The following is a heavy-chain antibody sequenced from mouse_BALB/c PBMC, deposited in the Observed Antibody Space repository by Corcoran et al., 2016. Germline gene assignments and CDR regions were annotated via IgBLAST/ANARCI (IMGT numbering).Heavy chain of an antibody. V-gene: IGHV9-3-1*01. D-gene: IGHD2-3*01. CDR1: GYTFTNYG. Sequence: QIQLVQSGPELKKPGEKVKISCKASGYTFTNYGMNWVKQAPGKGLKWMGWINTYTGEPTYADDFKGRFAFSLETSASTAYLQINNLKNEDTATYFCSKDGYYDYYATDYWGQGTSVTVSS. J-gene: IGHJ4*01. CDR3: SKDGYYDYYATDY. CDR2: INTYTGEP.